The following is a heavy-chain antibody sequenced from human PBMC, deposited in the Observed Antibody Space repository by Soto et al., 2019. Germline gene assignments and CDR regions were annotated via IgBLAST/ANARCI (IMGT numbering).Heavy chain of an antibody. CDR1: GFTFSSYG. D-gene: IGHD3-10*01. CDR2: IWYGGSNK. Sequence: GVSLRLSCSASGFTFSSYGMHWVRQAPGKGLEWVAVIWYGGSNKYYADSVKGRFTISRDNSKNTLYLQMNSLRADDTAVYFCAKDRGSWAYYCVMDAWGQGTRVTV. V-gene: IGHV3-33*06. CDR3: AKDRGSWAYYCVMDA. J-gene: IGHJ6*02.